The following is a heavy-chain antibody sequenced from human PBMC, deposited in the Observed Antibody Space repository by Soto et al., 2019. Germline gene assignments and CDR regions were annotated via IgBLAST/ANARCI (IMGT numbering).Heavy chain of an antibody. V-gene: IGHV4-34*01. CDR2: INHSGST. CDR1: GGSFSGYY. J-gene: IGHJ4*02. CDR3: ARGTSSDIVATDFAY. Sequence: QVQLQQWGAGLLKPSETLSLTCAVYGGSFSGYYWSWIRQPPGKGLEWIGEINHSGSTNYNPSLKCRVTISVDTSKNQFSLKLRSLTAADTAVYYCARGTSSDIVATDFAYWGQGPLGTICS. D-gene: IGHD5-12*01.